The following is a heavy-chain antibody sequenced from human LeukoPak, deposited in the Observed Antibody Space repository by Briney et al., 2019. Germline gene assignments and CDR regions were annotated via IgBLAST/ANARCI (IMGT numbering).Heavy chain of an antibody. J-gene: IGHJ4*02. CDR3: AKGSISNYGGSFDY. CDR1: GFTFSSYA. CDR2: ISYDGSNK. V-gene: IGHV3-30-3*01. Sequence: PGRSLRLSCAASGFTFSSYAMHWVRQAPGKGLEWVAVISYDGSNKHYADSVKGRFTISRDNSKNTLYLQMNSLRAEDTAVYYCAKGSISNYGGSFDYWGQGTLVTVSS. D-gene: IGHD4-11*01.